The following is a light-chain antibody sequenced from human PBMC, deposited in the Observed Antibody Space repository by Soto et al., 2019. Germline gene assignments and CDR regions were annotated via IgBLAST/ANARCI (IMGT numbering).Light chain of an antibody. CDR3: KHYGSSAYT. J-gene: IGKJ2*01. CDR2: GAS. Sequence: EIVMTQSPATLSVSPGERATLSCRASQSVSSNLAWYQQKPGQAPRLLIYGASTRATGIPARFSGSGSGTEFTLNISRLEPEDFAVYYCKHYGSSAYTFGQGTTLEIK. V-gene: IGKV3-15*01. CDR1: QSVSSN.